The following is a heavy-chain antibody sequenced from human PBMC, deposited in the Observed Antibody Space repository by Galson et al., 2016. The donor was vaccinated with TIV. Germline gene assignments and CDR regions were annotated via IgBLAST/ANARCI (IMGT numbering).Heavy chain of an antibody. CDR2: ISAGGGRT. J-gene: IGHJ4*02. Sequence: SLRLSCAASGFTFSSFAVSWVRQAPGKGLEWVSGISAGGGRTNYADSVKGRFTISRDNPKKTLYLQMSSLRAEDTAVYFCAKMDSSGFDYVRRFDFWGQGTLATVSS. CDR1: GFTFSSFA. D-gene: IGHD3-22*01. CDR3: AKMDSSGFDYVRRFDF. V-gene: IGHV3-23*01.